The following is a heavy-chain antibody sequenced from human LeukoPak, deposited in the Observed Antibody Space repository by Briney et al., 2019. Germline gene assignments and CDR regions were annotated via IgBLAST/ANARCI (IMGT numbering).Heavy chain of an antibody. CDR1: GGSISSYY. V-gene: IGHV4-4*07. CDR3: ARGRITMVRGVIIISPDASHI. Sequence: SETLSLTCTVSGGSISSYYWSWIRQPAGKGLEWIGRIYTSGSTNYNPSLKSRVTMSVDTSKNQFSLKLSSVTAADTAVYYCARGRITMVRGVIIISPDASHIWGQGTMVTVSS. D-gene: IGHD3-10*01. J-gene: IGHJ3*02. CDR2: IYTSGST.